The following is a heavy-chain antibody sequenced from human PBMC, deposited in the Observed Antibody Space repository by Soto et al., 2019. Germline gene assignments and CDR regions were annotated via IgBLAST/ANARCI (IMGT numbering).Heavy chain of an antibody. CDR3: ARGTYYYYYMDV. Sequence: QVQLVQSGAEVKKPGASVKVSCKASGYTFTSYDINWVRQATGQGLEWMGWMNPNSGNTGYAQKFQGRITMTRNTSITTAYMELSSLRSEDTAVYYCARGTYYYYYMDVWGKGTTVTVAS. V-gene: IGHV1-8*01. CDR2: MNPNSGNT. J-gene: IGHJ6*03. CDR1: GYTFTSYD.